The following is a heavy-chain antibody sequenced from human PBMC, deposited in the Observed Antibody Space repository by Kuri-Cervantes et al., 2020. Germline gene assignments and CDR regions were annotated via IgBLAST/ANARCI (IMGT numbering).Heavy chain of an antibody. CDR1: GFTFSSYW. V-gene: IGHV3-7*01. CDR2: IKQDGSEK. Sequence: GGSLRLSCAASGFTFSSYWMSWVRQAPGKGLEWVANIKQDGSEKYYVDSVKGRFTISRDNAKNSLYLQMNSLRAEDTAVYYCARDYGDYYGGRTFDIWGQGTMVTVSS. J-gene: IGHJ3*02. CDR3: ARDYGDYYGGRTFDI. D-gene: IGHD4-17*01.